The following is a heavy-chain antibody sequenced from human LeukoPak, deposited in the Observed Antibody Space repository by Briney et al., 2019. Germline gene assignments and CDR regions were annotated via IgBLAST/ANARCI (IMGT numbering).Heavy chain of an antibody. CDR2: ISWNSGSI. CDR3: AKGGHYSFFDY. D-gene: IGHD4-11*01. V-gene: IGHV3-9*01. Sequence: PGGSLRLSCAASGFTFDDYAMHWVRQAPGKGLEWVSGISWNSGSIGYADSVKGRFTISRDNAKNSLYLQMNSLRAEDTGIYYCAKGGHYSFFDYWGQGTLVTVSS. CDR1: GFTFDDYA. J-gene: IGHJ4*02.